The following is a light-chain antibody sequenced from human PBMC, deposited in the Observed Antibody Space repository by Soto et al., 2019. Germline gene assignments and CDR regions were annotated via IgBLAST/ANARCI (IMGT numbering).Light chain of an antibody. CDR2: AAS. CDR3: QQSYSTPPT. J-gene: IGKJ1*01. Sequence: DIQMTQSPSSLSASVGDRVTITCRASQSISSYLNWYQQKPGKDPKLLIYAASSLQSGVPSRFSGSGSGTDFTLTISSMQPEDFATYYCQQSYSTPPTFGQGNKVDIK. V-gene: IGKV1-39*01. CDR1: QSISSY.